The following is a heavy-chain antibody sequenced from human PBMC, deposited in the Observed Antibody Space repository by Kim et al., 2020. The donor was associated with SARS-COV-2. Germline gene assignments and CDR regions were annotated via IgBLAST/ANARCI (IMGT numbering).Heavy chain of an antibody. CDR2: IKQDGSEK. D-gene: IGHD6-19*01. V-gene: IGHV3-7*03. CDR3: ARDQGQEQWLPYVFDY. J-gene: IGHJ4*02. CDR1: GFTFSSYW. Sequence: GGSLRLSCAASGFTFSSYWMSWVRQAPGKGLEWVANIKQDGSEKYYVDSVKGRFTISRDNAKNSLYLQMNSLRAEDTAVYYCARDQGQEQWLPYVFDYWGQGTLVTVSS.